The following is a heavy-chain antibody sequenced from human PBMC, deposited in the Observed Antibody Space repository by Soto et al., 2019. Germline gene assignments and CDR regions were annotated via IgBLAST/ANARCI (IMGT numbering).Heavy chain of an antibody. CDR3: ARDRWDILAFDI. J-gene: IGHJ3*02. CDR1: GGCISSYY. D-gene: IGHD1-26*01. V-gene: IGHV4-59*01. Sequence: PSETLSLTCTVSGGCISSYYWSWIRQPPGKGLEWIGYIYYSGSTNYNPSLKSRVTISVDTSKNQFSLKLSSVTAADTAVYYCARDRWDILAFDIWGQGTMVTVSS. CDR2: IYYSGST.